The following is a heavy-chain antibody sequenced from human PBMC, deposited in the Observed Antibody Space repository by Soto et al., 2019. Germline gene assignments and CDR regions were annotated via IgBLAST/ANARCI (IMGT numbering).Heavy chain of an antibody. CDR2: ISAYNGNT. CDR3: AREFRIAVAGAFDI. Sequence: GASVKVSCKASGYTFTSYCISWVRQAPGQGLEWMGWISAYNGNTNYAQKLQGRVTMTTDTSTSTAYMELRSLRSDDTAVYYCAREFRIAVAGAFDIWGQGTMVTVSS. D-gene: IGHD6-19*01. V-gene: IGHV1-18*01. CDR1: GYTFTSYC. J-gene: IGHJ3*02.